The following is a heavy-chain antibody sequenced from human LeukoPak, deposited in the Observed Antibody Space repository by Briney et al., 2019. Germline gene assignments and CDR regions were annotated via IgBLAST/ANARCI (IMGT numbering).Heavy chain of an antibody. CDR3: ARVAQHGTAGVRGVMPYDY. J-gene: IGHJ4*02. CDR1: GGTFISYA. D-gene: IGHD3-10*01. V-gene: IGHV1-69*06. CDR2: IIPIFGTA. Sequence: ASVTVSFKASGGTFISYAISWVRQAPGQGLEWMGRIIPIFGTANYAQKFQGRVTITADKSTSTAYMELSSLRSEDTAVYYCARVAQHGTAGVRGVMPYDYWGQGTLVTVSS.